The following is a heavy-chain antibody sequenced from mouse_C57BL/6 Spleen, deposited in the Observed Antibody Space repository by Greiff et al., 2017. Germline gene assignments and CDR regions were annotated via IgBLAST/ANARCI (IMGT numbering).Heavy chain of an antibody. D-gene: IGHD2-4*01. Sequence: VNVVESGPGLVQPSQSLSITCTVSGFSLTSYGVHWVRQSPGKGLEWLGVIWRGGSTDYNAAFMSRLSITKDNSKSQVFFKMNSLQADDTAIYYCAKESDYDYAMDYWGQGTSVTVSS. CDR1: GFSLTSYG. CDR3: AKESDYDYAMDY. V-gene: IGHV2-5*01. J-gene: IGHJ4*01. CDR2: IWRGGST.